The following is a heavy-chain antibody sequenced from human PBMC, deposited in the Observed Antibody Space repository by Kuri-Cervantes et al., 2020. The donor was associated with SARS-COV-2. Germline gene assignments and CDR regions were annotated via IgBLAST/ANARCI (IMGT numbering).Heavy chain of an antibody. D-gene: IGHD6-6*01. V-gene: IGHV1-18*04. CDR3: ARGSSSSSNYYYYGMDV. CDR2: ISAYNGNT. J-gene: IGHJ6*02. CDR1: GYTFTGYY. Sequence: ASVKVSCKASGYTFTGYYMHWVRQAPGQGLEWMGWISAYNGNTNYAQKLQGRVTMTTDTSTSTAYMELRSLRSDDTAVYYCARGSSSSSNYYYYGMDVWGQGTTVTVSS.